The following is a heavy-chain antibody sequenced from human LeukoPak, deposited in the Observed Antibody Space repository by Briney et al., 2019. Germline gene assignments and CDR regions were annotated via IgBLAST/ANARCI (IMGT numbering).Heavy chain of an antibody. Sequence: SETLSLTCTVSGGSISSSSYYWGWIRQPPGKGLEWIGSIYYSGSTYYNPSLKSRVTISVDTSKNQFSLNLSSVTAADTAVYYCAREASSGSLGAFDIWGQGTMVTVSS. V-gene: IGHV4-39*07. CDR1: GGSISSSSYY. CDR3: AREASSGSLGAFDI. CDR2: IYYSGST. D-gene: IGHD3-22*01. J-gene: IGHJ3*02.